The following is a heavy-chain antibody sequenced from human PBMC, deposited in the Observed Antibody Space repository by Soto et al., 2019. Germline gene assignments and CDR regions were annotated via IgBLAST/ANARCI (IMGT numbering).Heavy chain of an antibody. Sequence: QVQLVESGGGVVQPGKSLRLSCAASGFTFSSYGMHWVRQAPGKGLEWVAVIWYDGSNKYYADSVKGRFTISRDNSKNTLYLQMNSLRAEDTAVYYCAREKIAKTVFYYGMDVWGQGTTVTVSS. CDR3: AREKIAKTVFYYGMDV. CDR1: GFTFSSYG. J-gene: IGHJ6*02. V-gene: IGHV3-33*01. CDR2: IWYDGSNK.